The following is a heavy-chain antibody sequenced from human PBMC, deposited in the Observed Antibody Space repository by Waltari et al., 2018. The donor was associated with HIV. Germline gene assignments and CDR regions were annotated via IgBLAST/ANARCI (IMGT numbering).Heavy chain of an antibody. CDR1: GFIFGDYA. D-gene: IGHD3-3*01. V-gene: IGHV3-49*03. J-gene: IGHJ4*02. Sequence: EVQLVESGGHLVEPGRSLTLSCEGSGFIFGDYAIIWFRQAPGKGLEWVGFIRANRFGRTTHFAASVRGRFTLSRDDSKNIAYLQMRSLKIEDTAVYYCARRYLEWFGNLDYWGQGTLVTVSS. CDR2: IRANRFGRTT. CDR3: ARRYLEWFGNLDY.